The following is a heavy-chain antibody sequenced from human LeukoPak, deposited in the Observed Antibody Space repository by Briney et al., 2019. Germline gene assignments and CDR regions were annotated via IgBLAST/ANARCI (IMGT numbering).Heavy chain of an antibody. CDR1: GFSFRNYE. CDR3: ARGGLDAYDY. CDR2: ISITSNTI. D-gene: IGHD5-24*01. J-gene: IGHJ4*02. Sequence: GGSLRLSCAASGFSFRNYEMNWVRQAPGKGLAWVSYISITSNTIHYADSVKGRFTISRDNAKNSLYLQMTSLRADDTAIYYCARGGLDAYDYWGQGTPVTVSS. V-gene: IGHV3-48*03.